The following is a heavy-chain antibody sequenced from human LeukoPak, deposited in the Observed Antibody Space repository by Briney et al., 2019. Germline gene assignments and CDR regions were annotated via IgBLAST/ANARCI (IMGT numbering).Heavy chain of an antibody. J-gene: IGHJ3*02. CDR3: ARDFIAAAGTDDAFDI. CDR1: GGSISSYY. CDR2: IHYSGST. D-gene: IGHD6-13*01. Sequence: PSETLSLTCTVSGGSISSYYWSWIRQPPGKGLEWIGYIHYSGSTNYNPSLKSRVTISVDTSKNQFSLKLSSVTAADTAVYYCARDFIAAAGTDDAFDIWGQGTMVTVSS. V-gene: IGHV4-59*12.